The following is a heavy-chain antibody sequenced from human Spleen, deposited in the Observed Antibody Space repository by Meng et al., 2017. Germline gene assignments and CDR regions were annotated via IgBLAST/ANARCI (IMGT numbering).Heavy chain of an antibody. CDR2: IYHSGST. CDR1: GGSISTFY. J-gene: IGHJ4*02. V-gene: IGHV4-59*06. CDR3: ARLVGQQWDS. D-gene: IGHD6-19*01. Sequence: GSLRLSCSVSGGSISTFYWSWIRQPPGKGLEWIGYIYHSGSTYYNASLKSRVTISLDTSKNQFSLKLSSVTAADTAVYYCARLVGQQWDSWGQGTLVTVSS.